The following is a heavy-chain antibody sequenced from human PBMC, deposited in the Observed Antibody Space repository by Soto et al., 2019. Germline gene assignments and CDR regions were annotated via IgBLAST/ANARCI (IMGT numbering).Heavy chain of an antibody. V-gene: IGHV3-74*01. D-gene: IGHD3-3*01. CDR2: INSDGSST. CDR1: GFTFSSYW. CDR3: ARVAWRGYALVDY. J-gene: IGHJ4*02. Sequence: EVQLVESGGGLVQPGGSLRLSCAASGFTFSSYWMHWVRQAPGKGLVWVSRINSDGSSTSSADSVKGRFTISRDNAKNTLYLQLNSLRAEDTAVYYCARVAWRGYALVDYWGQGTLVTVSS.